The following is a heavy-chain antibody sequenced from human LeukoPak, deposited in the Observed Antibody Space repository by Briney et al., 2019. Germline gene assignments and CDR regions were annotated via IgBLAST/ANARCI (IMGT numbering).Heavy chain of an antibody. D-gene: IGHD2-8*01. CDR2: MSYDENTE. J-gene: IGHJ5*02. Sequence: GGSLRLSCVASRFIFSVYGMHWVRQAPGKGLEWVAFMSYDENTEYYIDSVKGRFTISGDNSKNTLFLQLNNLRPEDTGVYYCARDGSTNSQNWFDPWGQGTLVIVSS. CDR3: ARDGSTNSQNWFDP. V-gene: IGHV3-33*05. CDR1: RFIFSVYG.